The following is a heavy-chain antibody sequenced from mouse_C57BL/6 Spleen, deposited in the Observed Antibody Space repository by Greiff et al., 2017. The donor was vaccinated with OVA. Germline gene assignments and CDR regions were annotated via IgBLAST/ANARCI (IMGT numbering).Heavy chain of an antibody. CDR3: TTNYGSSYYFDY. J-gene: IGHJ2*01. CDR1: GFNLKDYY. D-gene: IGHD1-1*01. V-gene: IGHV14-1*01. CDR2: LDPEDGDP. Sequence: VQLKQSGAELVRPGASVKLSCTASGFNLKDYYMHWVKQRPEQGLEWLGRLDPEDGDPEYAPKFQGKATMTADTSSNTAYLQLSSLTAEDTAVYYCTTNYGSSYYFDYWGQGTTLTVSS.